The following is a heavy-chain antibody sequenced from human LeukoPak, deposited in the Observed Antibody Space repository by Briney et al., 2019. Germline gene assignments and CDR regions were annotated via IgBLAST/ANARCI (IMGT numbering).Heavy chain of an antibody. J-gene: IGHJ4*02. CDR1: GYTFTSYG. V-gene: IGHV1-18*04. CDR2: ISAYNGNK. Sequence: ASVKVSCKASGYTFTSYGISWVRQASGQGLEWMGWISAYNGNKNYAQKLQGRVTMTTDTSTSTAYMELRSLRSDDTAVYYCAGVLGAILASGGREPLVTVSS. CDR3: AGVLGAILAS. D-gene: IGHD3-10*01.